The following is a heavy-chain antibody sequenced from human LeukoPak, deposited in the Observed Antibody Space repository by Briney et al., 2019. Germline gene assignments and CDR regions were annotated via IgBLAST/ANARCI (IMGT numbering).Heavy chain of an antibody. Sequence: TGGSLRLSCAASGFTFNNYAMHWVRQAPGKGLEWVAVKSYDGSNKYYADSVKGRFTISRDNSKNTLYLQMNSLRAEDTAVYYCARDRRYCSSTSCYTCDYWGQGILVTVSS. D-gene: IGHD2-2*02. J-gene: IGHJ4*02. CDR1: GFTFNNYA. CDR3: ARDRRYCSSTSCYTCDY. CDR2: KSYDGSNK. V-gene: IGHV3-30-3*01.